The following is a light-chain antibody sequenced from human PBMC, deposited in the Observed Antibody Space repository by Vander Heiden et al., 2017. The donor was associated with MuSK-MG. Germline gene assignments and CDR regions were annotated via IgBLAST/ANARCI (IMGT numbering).Light chain of an antibody. CDR1: SLRSYY. V-gene: IGLV3-19*01. CDR2: GKN. Sequence: SVRTQDPAVPLALGQTVRITCQGDSLRSYYASWYQQKPGQAAVLDSYGKNNRPSGIPDRFACSSSGNTDSSTITGAQAEDEADYYCSSQGSSGNHLLFGGGTKLTVL. J-gene: IGLJ2*01. CDR3: SSQGSSGNHLL.